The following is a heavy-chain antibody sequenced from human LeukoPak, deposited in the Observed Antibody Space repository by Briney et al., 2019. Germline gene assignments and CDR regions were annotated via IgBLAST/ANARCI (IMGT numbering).Heavy chain of an antibody. CDR3: AKDRPNYYDSSGHYYRRNGDY. J-gene: IGHJ4*02. CDR2: ISGSGAGT. Sequence: TGGSLRLSCAASGFTFSIYAMSWVRQAPGRGLEWVSSISGSGAGTFYADSVKGRFTISRDNSKNTLFLQMNSLRVEDSAIYYCAKDRPNYYDSSGHYYRRNGDYWGQGTLVTVSS. V-gene: IGHV3-23*01. CDR1: GFTFSIYA. D-gene: IGHD3-22*01.